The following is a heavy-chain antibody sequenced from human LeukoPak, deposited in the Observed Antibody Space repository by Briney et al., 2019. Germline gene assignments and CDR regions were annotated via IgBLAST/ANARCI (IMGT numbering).Heavy chain of an antibody. CDR1: GFTFSSQW. CDR3: ARYTFGGVIVIDY. V-gene: IGHV3-7*01. D-gene: IGHD3-16*02. CDR2: IKQDGSEK. Sequence: GGSVRLSCAASGFTFSSQWLSWVRQAPGKGLEWVANIKQDGSEKYYVDSVKGRFTISRDNAKNSLYLQMNSLRAEDTAVYYCARYTFGGVIVIDYWGQGTLVTVSS. J-gene: IGHJ4*02.